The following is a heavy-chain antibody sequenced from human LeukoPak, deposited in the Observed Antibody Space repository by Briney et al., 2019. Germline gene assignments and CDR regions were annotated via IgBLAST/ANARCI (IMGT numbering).Heavy chain of an antibody. Sequence: SETLSLTCAVYGGSFSGYYWSWIRQPPGKGLEWIGEINHSGSTNYNPSLKSRVTISVDTSKNQFSLKLSSVTAADTAVYYCARDAVADAFDIWGQGTMVTVSP. J-gene: IGHJ3*02. D-gene: IGHD6-19*01. CDR1: GGSFSGYY. CDR2: INHSGST. CDR3: ARDAVADAFDI. V-gene: IGHV4-34*01.